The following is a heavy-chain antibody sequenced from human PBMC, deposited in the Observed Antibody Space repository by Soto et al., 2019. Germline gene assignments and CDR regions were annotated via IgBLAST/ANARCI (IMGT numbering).Heavy chain of an antibody. CDR2: IKQDGSEK. CDR1: GFTFSSYW. D-gene: IGHD3-22*01. J-gene: IGHJ5*02. V-gene: IGHV3-7*01. CDR3: ARAGCDMIPRWNNH. Sequence: VQLVESGGGLVQPGGSLRLSCAASGFTFSSYWMSWVRQAPGKGLEWVANIKQDGSEKYYVDSVKGRFTISRKNAKDPLDPQMNRLRAEDTAVYYCARAGCDMIPRWNNHWGQGTLVPVSS.